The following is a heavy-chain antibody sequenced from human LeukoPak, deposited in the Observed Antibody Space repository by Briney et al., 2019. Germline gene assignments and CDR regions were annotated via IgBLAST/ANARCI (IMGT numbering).Heavy chain of an antibody. Sequence: ASVKVSCKASGYPFTTYDINWVRQAPGQGLEWVAWMNPNSGGTVYAQKFQGRVTLARDTSIGTAYMELNSLRSEDTAVYYCARAFYYDSSGYYGQPLDYWGQGTLVTVSS. CDR1: GYPFTTYD. CDR3: ARAFYYDSSGYYGQPLDY. CDR2: MNPNSGGT. J-gene: IGHJ4*02. V-gene: IGHV1-8*01. D-gene: IGHD3-22*01.